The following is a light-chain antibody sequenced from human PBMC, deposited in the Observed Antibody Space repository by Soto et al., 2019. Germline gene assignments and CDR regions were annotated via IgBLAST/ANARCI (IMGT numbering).Light chain of an antibody. J-gene: IGKJ5*01. CDR2: GAS. Sequence: EIVLTHSPCTLSVSPGERVTLSCRASQSVSSGYLAWYQQKPGQAPRLLIYGASSRATGIPDRFSGSGSGTDFTLTIGRLEPEDFAVYYCQQYGSPITFGQGTRLEIK. CDR3: QQYGSPIT. CDR1: QSVSSGY. V-gene: IGKV3-20*01.